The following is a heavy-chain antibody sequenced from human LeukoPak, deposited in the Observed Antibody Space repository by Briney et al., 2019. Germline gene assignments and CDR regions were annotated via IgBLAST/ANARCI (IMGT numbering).Heavy chain of an antibody. CDR2: IYYSGST. CDR1: GGSISSYY. Sequence: SETLSLTCTVSGGSISSYYWSWIRQPPGKGLEWIGYIYYSGSTNYNPSLKSRVTISVDTSKNQFSLKLSSVTAADTAVYYCASGDSIAAADPYYYGMDVWGQGTTVTVSS. D-gene: IGHD6-13*01. CDR3: ASGDSIAAADPYYYGMDV. V-gene: IGHV4-59*12. J-gene: IGHJ6*02.